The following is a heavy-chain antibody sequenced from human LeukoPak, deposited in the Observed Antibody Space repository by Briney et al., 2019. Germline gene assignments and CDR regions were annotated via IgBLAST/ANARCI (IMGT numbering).Heavy chain of an antibody. Sequence: GGSLRLSCAASGFTFSSYSMNWVRQAPGKGLEWVSSISSSSSYIYYADSVKGRFTISRDNAKNSLYLQMNSLRAEDTAVYYCARDLPSSSSSTTVGFDYWGQGTLVTVSP. V-gene: IGHV3-21*01. CDR3: ARDLPSSSSSTTVGFDY. J-gene: IGHJ4*02. D-gene: IGHD6-6*01. CDR1: GFTFSSYS. CDR2: ISSSSSYI.